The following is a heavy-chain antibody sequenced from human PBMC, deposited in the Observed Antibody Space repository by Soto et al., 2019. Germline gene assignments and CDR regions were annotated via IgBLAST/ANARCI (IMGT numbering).Heavy chain of an antibody. CDR2: IIPIFGTA. V-gene: IGHV1-69*13. Sequence: SVKVSCKASGGTFSSYAISWVRQAPGQGLEWMGGIIPIFGTANYAQKFQGRVTITADESTSTAYMELSSLRSEDTAVYYCSSVGNYYYYGMDVWGQGTTVTVSS. D-gene: IGHD1-26*01. CDR1: GGTFSSYA. J-gene: IGHJ6*02. CDR3: SSVGNYYYYGMDV.